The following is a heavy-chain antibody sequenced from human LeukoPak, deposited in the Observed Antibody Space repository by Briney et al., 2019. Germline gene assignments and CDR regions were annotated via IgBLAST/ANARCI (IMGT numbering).Heavy chain of an antibody. Sequence: GGSLRLSCAASGFTFSSYSMNWVRQAPGKGLECVSYISSSSSTIYYADSVKGRFTISRDNAKNSLYLQMNSLRDEDTAVYYCARVWAYYGSGSGAFDIWGQGTMATVSS. CDR2: ISSSSSTI. CDR1: GFTFSSYS. V-gene: IGHV3-48*02. D-gene: IGHD3-10*01. CDR3: ARVWAYYGSGSGAFDI. J-gene: IGHJ3*02.